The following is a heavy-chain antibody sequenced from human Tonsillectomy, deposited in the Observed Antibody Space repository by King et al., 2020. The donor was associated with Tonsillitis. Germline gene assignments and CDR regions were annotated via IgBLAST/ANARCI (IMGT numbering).Heavy chain of an antibody. D-gene: IGHD3-9*01. CDR3: ARQEYYDILTGSYFDY. V-gene: IGHV4-59*08. J-gene: IGHJ4*02. CDR1: GGSISSYY. CDR2: IYYSGST. Sequence: QLQESGPGLVKPSETLSLTCTVSGGSISSYYWSWIRQPPGKGQEWIGYIYYSGSTNYNPSLKSRVTISVDTSKNQFSLKLSSVTAADTAVYYCARQEYYDILTGSYFDYWGQGTLVTVSS.